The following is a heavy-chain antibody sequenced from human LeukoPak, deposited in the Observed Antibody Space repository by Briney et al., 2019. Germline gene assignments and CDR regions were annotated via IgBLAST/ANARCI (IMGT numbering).Heavy chain of an antibody. CDR1: GYTFTGYF. CDR2: INSNSGGT. Sequence: GASVKVSCKASGYTFTGYFIHWVRQAPGQGLEWMGWINSNSGGTKYAQKFQGRVTMTRDTSISTAYMDLSRLKSDDTAVYYCARGHWSNLAFDSWGQGTLVTVSS. CDR3: ARGHWSNLAFDS. V-gene: IGHV1-2*02. J-gene: IGHJ4*02. D-gene: IGHD2-8*02.